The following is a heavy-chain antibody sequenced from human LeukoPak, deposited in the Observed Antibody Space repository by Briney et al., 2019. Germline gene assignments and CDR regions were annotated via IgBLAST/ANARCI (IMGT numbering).Heavy chain of an antibody. V-gene: IGHV4-31*03. CDR3: ARVGAASLDYYDSSHIDY. CDR1: GGSISSGGYY. D-gene: IGHD3-22*01. Sequence: PSETLSLTCTVSGGSISSGGYYWSWIRQHPGKGLEWIGYIYYSGSTYYNPSLKSRVTISVDTSKNQFSLKLSSVTAADTAVYYCARVGAASLDYYDSSHIDYWGQGTLVTVSS. CDR2: IYYSGST. J-gene: IGHJ4*02.